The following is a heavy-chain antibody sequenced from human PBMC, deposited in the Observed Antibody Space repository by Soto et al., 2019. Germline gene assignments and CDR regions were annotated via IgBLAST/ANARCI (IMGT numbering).Heavy chain of an antibody. J-gene: IGHJ6*02. CDR3: ARNEYSTTFYYYGMYV. CDR1: GGTFSSYA. CDR2: IIPIFGTA. Sequence: QVQLVQSGAEVKKPGSSVKVSCKASGGTFSSYAITWVRQAPGQGLEWMGRIIPIFGTANYNQKFQGRVTITADESTSTAYMELSSLRSEDTAVYYCARNEYSTTFYYYGMYVGGQGTTVTVSS. D-gene: IGHD6-6*01. V-gene: IGHV1-69*01.